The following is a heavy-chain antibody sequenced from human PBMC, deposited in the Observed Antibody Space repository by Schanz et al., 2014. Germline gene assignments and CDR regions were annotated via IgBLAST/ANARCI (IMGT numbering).Heavy chain of an antibody. J-gene: IGHJ4*02. D-gene: IGHD3-3*01. Sequence: PGGSLRLSCATSGLTFTSAWMSWVRQAPGKGLEWVSAISGSGGSTYYADSVKGRFTISRDNSKNTLYLQMNSLRAEDTAVYYCVRDSFFAFDYWGQGALVTVSS. CDR1: GLTFTSAW. CDR2: ISGSGGST. CDR3: VRDSFFAFDY. V-gene: IGHV3-23*01.